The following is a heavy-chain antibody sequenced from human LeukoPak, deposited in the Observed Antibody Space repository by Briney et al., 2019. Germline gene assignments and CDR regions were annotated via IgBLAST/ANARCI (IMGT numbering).Heavy chain of an antibody. CDR2: IWYDGSNK. D-gene: IGHD1-26*01. CDR1: GFTFSSYG. J-gene: IGHJ4*02. Sequence: GGSLRLSCAASGFTFSSYGMHWVRQAPGKGLEWVAVIWYDGSNKYYAGSVKGRFAISRDNSKNTLYLQMNSLRAEDTAVYYCAKDAAPYGSYSDYWGQGTLVTVSS. CDR3: AKDAAPYGSYSDY. V-gene: IGHV3-33*06.